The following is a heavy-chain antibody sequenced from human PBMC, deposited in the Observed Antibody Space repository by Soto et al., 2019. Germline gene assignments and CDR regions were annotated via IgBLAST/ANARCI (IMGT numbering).Heavy chain of an antibody. Sequence: GGSLRLSCVASGFTFSTYWMSWVRQAPGKGLEWVANIRQDGSVKDYVESVKGRFTISRDNAKNSQYLLMNSLRDEDTAVYYCARDYPWLADYWGRGTLVTVSS. CDR2: IRQDGSVK. V-gene: IGHV3-7*01. D-gene: IGHD6-19*01. J-gene: IGHJ4*02. CDR1: GFTFSTYW. CDR3: ARDYPWLADY.